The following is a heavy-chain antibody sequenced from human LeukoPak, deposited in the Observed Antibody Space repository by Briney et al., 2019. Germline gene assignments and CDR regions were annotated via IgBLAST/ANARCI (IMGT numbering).Heavy chain of an antibody. V-gene: IGHV4-59*01. CDR2: IYYSGST. D-gene: IGHD6-19*01. J-gene: IGHJ6*02. Sequence: SETLSLTCTVSGGSISSYYWSWIRQPPGKGLEWIGYIYYSGSTNYNPSLKSRVTISVDTSKNQFSLKLSSVTAADTAVYYCARVGQDSSGYHHYYYSMDVWGQGTTVTVSS. CDR1: GGSISSYY. CDR3: ARVGQDSSGYHHYYYSMDV.